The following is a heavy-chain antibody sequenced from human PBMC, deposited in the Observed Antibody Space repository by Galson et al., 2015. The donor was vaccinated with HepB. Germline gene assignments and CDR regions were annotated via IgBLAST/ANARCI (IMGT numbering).Heavy chain of an antibody. CDR3: GKGANYGGHLVTEY. J-gene: IGHJ4*02. Sequence: SLRLSCAASGFTFSSYGMHWVRQAPSKGLEWVAVISYDGSNQYYADFVKGRFTIARDNSKNTLSLQMNSLRAEDTAVYYCGKGANYGGHLVTEYWGQGTLVTVSS. CDR1: GFTFSSYG. D-gene: IGHD4-23*01. CDR2: ISYDGSNQ. V-gene: IGHV3-30*18.